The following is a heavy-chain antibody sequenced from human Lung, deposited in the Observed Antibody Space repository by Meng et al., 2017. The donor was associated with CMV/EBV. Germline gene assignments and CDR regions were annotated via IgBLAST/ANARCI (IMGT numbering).Heavy chain of an antibody. Sequence: GGSXRLXXAASGFTFSGSPMHWVRKASGKGLEWVGRIRSKPYSYATEYAASVKGRFTISRDDSKITAFLQMDSLKTEDTSMYYCVRQGGETYVSHYYYGMDVXGQGXTVTVSS. V-gene: IGHV3-73*01. CDR3: VRQGGETYVSHYYYGMDV. D-gene: IGHD3-10*02. CDR1: GFTFSGSP. CDR2: IRSKPYSYAT. J-gene: IGHJ6*02.